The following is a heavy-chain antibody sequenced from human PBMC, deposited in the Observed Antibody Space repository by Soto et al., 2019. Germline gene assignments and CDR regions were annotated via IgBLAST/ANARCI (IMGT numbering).Heavy chain of an antibody. J-gene: IGHJ4*02. Sequence: QVQLVESGGGVVQPGRSLRLSCAASGFTFSNYGMHWVRQAPGKGLEWVAVIWDDGSNKYYEDSVKGRFNISRDNSKNTLYLQMNSLRAEDTAVYYCARYVSSGWAFDYWGQGTLVTVSS. V-gene: IGHV3-33*01. CDR2: IWDDGSNK. CDR1: GFTFSNYG. CDR3: ARYVSSGWAFDY. D-gene: IGHD6-19*01.